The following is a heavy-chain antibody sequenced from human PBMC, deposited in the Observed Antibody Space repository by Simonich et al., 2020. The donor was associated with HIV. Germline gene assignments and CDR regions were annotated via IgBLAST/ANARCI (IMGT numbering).Heavy chain of an antibody. CDR3: ARRGRIAVTGYYFDY. D-gene: IGHD6-19*01. J-gene: IGHJ4*02. V-gene: IGHV4-34*01. CDR1: GGSFSGNF. CDR2: ISHSGST. Sequence: QVQLQQWGAGLLKPSETLSLTCAVYGGSFSGNFWTWIRQTPGKGLEWIGEISHSGSTNYNPSLKSRVTISVDTSKNQFSLKVSSVTAADTAVYYCARRGRIAVTGYYFDYWGQGTLVTVSS.